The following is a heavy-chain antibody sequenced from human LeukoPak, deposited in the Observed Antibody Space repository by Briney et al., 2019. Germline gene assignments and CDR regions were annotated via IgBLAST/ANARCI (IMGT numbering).Heavy chain of an antibody. D-gene: IGHD3-22*01. CDR1: GFTVSSNY. Sequence: GGSLRLSCAASGFTVSSNYMSWVRQAPGKGLEWVSVIYSGGSTYYADSVKGRFTISRDNSKNTLYLQMNSLRAEDTAVYYCARDGGAYYDSSGYYDWGQGTLVTVSS. CDR2: IYSGGST. J-gene: IGHJ4*02. CDR3: ARDGGAYYDSSGYYD. V-gene: IGHV3-53*01.